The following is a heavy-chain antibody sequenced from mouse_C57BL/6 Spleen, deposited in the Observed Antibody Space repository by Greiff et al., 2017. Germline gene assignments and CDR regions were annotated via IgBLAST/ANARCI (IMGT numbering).Heavy chain of an antibody. CDR1: GFTFSSYA. CDR3: ARDRGLTPYYFDY. D-gene: IGHD3-1*01. J-gene: IGHJ2*01. CDR2: ISDGGSYT. Sequence: EVQRVESGGGLVKPGGSLKLSCAASGFTFSSYAMSWVRQTPEKRLEWVATISDGGSYTYYPDNVKGRFTISRDNAKNNLYLQMSHLKSEDTAMYYCARDRGLTPYYFDYWGQGTTLTVSS. V-gene: IGHV5-4*01.